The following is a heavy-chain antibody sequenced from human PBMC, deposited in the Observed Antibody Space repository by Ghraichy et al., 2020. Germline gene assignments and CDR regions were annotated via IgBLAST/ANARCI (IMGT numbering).Heavy chain of an antibody. D-gene: IGHD3-10*01. V-gene: IGHV4-30-4*07. CDR1: GGSINSGGYS. Sequence: LRLSCAVSGGSINSGGYSWSWIRQPPGKGLEWLGYIYYSGSTYLNPSLKSRVTISVDTSKSQFSLKLSSVTAADTAVYYCARVMVRGITISLYHAMDVWGQGTTVTVSS. CDR3: ARVMVRGITISLYHAMDV. J-gene: IGHJ6*02. CDR2: IYYSGST.